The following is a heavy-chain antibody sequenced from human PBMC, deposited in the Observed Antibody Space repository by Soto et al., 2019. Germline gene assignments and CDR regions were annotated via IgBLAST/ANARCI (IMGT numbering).Heavy chain of an antibody. J-gene: IGHJ4*02. CDR3: ARVHKPYYDILTGYSPPQY. V-gene: IGHV1-69*13. CDR1: GGTFSSYA. Sequence: SVKVSFKASGGTFSSYAISWVRQAPGQGLEWMGGIIPIFGTANYAQKFQGRVTITADESTSTAYLELSSLRSEDTAVYYCARVHKPYYDILTGYSPPQYWGQGTLVTISS. D-gene: IGHD3-9*01. CDR2: IIPIFGTA.